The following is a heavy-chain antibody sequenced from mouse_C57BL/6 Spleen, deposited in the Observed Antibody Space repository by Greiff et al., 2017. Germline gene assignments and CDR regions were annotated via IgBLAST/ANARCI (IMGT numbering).Heavy chain of an antibody. CDR1: GYTFTSYW. CDR3: ARSRRDYDYDAIAY. V-gene: IGHV1-55*01. J-gene: IGHJ3*01. D-gene: IGHD2-4*01. CDR2: IYPGSGST. Sequence: VKLKQPGAELVKPGASVKMSCKASGYTFTSYWITWVKQRPGQGLEWIGDIYPGSGSTNYNEKFKSKATLTVDTSSSTAYMQLSSLTSEDSAVYYCARSRRDYDYDAIAYWGQGTLVTVSA.